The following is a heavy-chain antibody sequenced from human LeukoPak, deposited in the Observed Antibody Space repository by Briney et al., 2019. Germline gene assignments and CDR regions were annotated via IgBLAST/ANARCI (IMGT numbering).Heavy chain of an antibody. CDR1: GGTFSSYA. CDR2: IIPIFGTA. Sequence: AASVKVSCEASGGTFSSYAISWVRQAPGQGLEWMGGIIPIFGTANYAQKFQGRVTITADESTSTAYMELSSLRSEDTAVYYCARDRGEDGDYWGQGTLVTVSS. V-gene: IGHV1-69*13. J-gene: IGHJ4*02. D-gene: IGHD3-16*01. CDR3: ARDRGEDGDY.